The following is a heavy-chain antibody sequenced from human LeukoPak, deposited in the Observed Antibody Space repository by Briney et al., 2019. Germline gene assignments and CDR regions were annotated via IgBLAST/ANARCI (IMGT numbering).Heavy chain of an antibody. CDR2: INPSGGST. J-gene: IGHJ1*01. V-gene: IGHV1-46*01. CDR3: ARGGSSWYRGSFQH. Sequence: GASVKVSCKASGYTFTSYDMHWVRQAPGQGLEWVGIINPSGGSTSYAQIFQGRVTMTRDTSTSTVYMGLSSLRSEDTAVYYCARGGSSWYRGSFQHWGQGTLVTVSS. D-gene: IGHD6-13*01. CDR1: GYTFTSYD.